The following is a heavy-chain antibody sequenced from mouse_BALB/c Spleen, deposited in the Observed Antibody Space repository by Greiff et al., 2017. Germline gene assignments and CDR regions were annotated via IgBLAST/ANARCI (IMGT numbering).Heavy chain of an antibody. D-gene: IGHD2-3*01. CDR2: ISYSGST. V-gene: IGHV3-8*02. Sequence: EVKLVESGPSLVKPSQTLSLTCSVTGDSITSGYWNWIRKFPGNKLEYMGYISYSGSTYYNPSLKSRISITRDTSKNQYYLQLNSVTTEDTATYYSARSGDGYSYYAMDYWGQGTSVTVSS. CDR3: ARSGDGYSYYAMDY. CDR1: GDSITSGY. J-gene: IGHJ4*01.